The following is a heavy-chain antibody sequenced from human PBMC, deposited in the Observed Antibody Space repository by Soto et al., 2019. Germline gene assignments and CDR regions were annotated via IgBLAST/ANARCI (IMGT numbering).Heavy chain of an antibody. J-gene: IGHJ5*02. D-gene: IGHD1-7*01. CDR3: ARGRIGEDSGITGTTPKVCWFDP. Sequence: SETLSLTCAVYGGYFSGYYWSWIRQPPGKGLEWIGEINHSGSTNYNPSLKSRVTISVDTSKNQFSLKLSSVTAADTAVYYCARGRIGEDSGITGTTPKVCWFDPWGQGTLVTVSS. V-gene: IGHV4-34*01. CDR1: GGYFSGYY. CDR2: INHSGST.